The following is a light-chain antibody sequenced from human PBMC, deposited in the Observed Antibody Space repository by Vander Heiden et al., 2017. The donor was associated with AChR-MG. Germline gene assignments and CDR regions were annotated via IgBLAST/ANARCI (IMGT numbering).Light chain of an antibody. Sequence: SYELSQLPLVPVSPGQTARLTCSGDAFPNQSATWYQKKSSQTPVLTNYKDSGRSAGIPELFSCSSSVTTITLTIGGEQADDEAVYFCQSADSTGTGVFGGGTKLTVL. CDR3: QSADSTGTGV. V-gene: IGLV3-25*03. J-gene: IGLJ3*02. CDR2: KDS. CDR1: AFPNQS.